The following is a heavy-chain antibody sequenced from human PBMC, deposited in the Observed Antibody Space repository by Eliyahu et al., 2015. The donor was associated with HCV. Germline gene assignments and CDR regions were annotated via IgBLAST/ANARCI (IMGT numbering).Heavy chain of an antibody. CDR2: IYPGXADT. J-gene: IGHJ4*02. CDR1: GYNFATYW. V-gene: IGHV5-51*01. D-gene: IGHD2-15*01. CDR3: ARWGGGLGYCRGGSCYPFDY. Sequence: EVQLVQSGAEVKKPGXSPKISCKGSGYNFATYWIGXVXQMPGKGLXWXGIIYPGXADTXYSPSFQGQVXISVDKSISTAYLQWSSLKASDTAMYYCARWGGGLGYCRGGSCYPFDYWGQGTLVTVSS.